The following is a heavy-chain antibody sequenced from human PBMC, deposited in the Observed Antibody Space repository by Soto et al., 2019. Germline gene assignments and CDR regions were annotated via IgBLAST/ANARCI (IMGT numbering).Heavy chain of an antibody. Sequence: QVQLVQSGAEVKKPGASVKVSCKASGYTFTSYDINWVRQATGQGLEWMGWMNPNSGNTGYAQKFQGRVTMTRNTSISTDYMELSSLRSEDTAVYYGARGPPVGYCSGGSCYSIYWGQGTLVNVSS. J-gene: IGHJ4*02. V-gene: IGHV1-8*01. D-gene: IGHD2-15*01. CDR3: ARGPPVGYCSGGSCYSIY. CDR1: GYTFTSYD. CDR2: MNPNSGNT.